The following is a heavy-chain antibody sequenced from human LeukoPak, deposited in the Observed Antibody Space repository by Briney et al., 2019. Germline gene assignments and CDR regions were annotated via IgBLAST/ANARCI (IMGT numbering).Heavy chain of an antibody. Sequence: SETMSLTCSVSGCSISSTSYYWGWLRQPPGKGLEWIGSIYNTNSTYYNPSLKSRVSISVDTSRNHCSPKLSSVTAADTAVYYCARQISDYYYYYIDVWGQGTTVTVSS. CDR1: GCSISSTSYY. CDR2: IYNTNST. J-gene: IGHJ6*03. D-gene: IGHD3-10*01. CDR3: ARQISDYYYYYIDV. V-gene: IGHV4-39*01.